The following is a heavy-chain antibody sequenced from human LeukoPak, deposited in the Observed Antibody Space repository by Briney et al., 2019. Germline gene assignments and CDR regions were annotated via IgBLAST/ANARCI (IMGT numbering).Heavy chain of an antibody. D-gene: IGHD3-22*01. CDR1: GGTFSSYA. CDR2: IIPILGIA. V-gene: IGHV1-69*04. CDR3: ARHRAGAYYYDSSGYYFDY. Sequence: SVKVSCKASGGTFSSYAISWVRQAPGQGLEWMGRIIPILGIANYAQKFQGRVTITADKSTSTAYMEPSSLRSEDTAVYYCARHRAGAYYYDSSGYYFDYWGQGTLVTVSS. J-gene: IGHJ4*02.